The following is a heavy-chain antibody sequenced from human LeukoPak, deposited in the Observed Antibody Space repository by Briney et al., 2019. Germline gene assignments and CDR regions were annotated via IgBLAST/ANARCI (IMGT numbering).Heavy chain of an antibody. CDR2: VYYSGST. Sequence: SETLSLTCTVSGDSISSSTYYWGWIRQPPGKGLEWIGTVYYSGSTYYNPSLKSRVTISVDTSKNQFSLRLSSVTAADTAVYYCARDAWFGAGRTFAYWGQGTLVTVSS. D-gene: IGHD3-10*01. CDR3: ARDAWFGAGRTFAY. V-gene: IGHV4-39*07. J-gene: IGHJ4*02. CDR1: GDSISSSTYY.